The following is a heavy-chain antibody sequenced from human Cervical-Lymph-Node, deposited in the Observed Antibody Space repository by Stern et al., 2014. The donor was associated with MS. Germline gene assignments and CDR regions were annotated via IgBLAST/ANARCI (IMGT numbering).Heavy chain of an antibody. D-gene: IGHD3-3*01. Sequence: QMQLVQSGPEVNQPGTSVKVSCKASGITFSHSAVQWLRQARGKSLEWIGGGLVVNGDTNYAQSVQGRVTITRDKSPNTVYMELRSLRSEDTAVYYCAAERYTYYDDQRPPGGFGPWGQGTLVTVSS. CDR3: AAERYTYYDDQRPPGGFGP. J-gene: IGHJ5*02. V-gene: IGHV1-58*01. CDR2: GLVVNGDT. CDR1: GITFSHSA.